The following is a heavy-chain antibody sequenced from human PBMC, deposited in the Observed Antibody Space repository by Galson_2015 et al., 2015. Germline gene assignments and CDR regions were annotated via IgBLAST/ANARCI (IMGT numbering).Heavy chain of an antibody. CDR1: GGSISSGNW. CDR3: ARDLGGSYFDS. CDR2: IYHCGST. D-gene: IGHD1-26*01. Sequence: SETLSLTYAVSGGSISSGNWWSWVRQPPGKGLDWIGGIYHCGSTNYNPTLKRRGTISVDKSKNQFSLKLSTVTAAETAVYYSARDLGGSYFDSWGQGTLVTVSS. J-gene: IGHJ4*02. V-gene: IGHV4-4*02.